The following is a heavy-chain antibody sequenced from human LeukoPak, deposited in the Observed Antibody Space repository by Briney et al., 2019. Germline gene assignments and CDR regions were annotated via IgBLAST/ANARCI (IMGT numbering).Heavy chain of an antibody. CDR3: AREGSRVGAPKPPSDY. V-gene: IGHV1-2*02. D-gene: IGHD3-16*01. CDR2: INPNSGGT. CDR1: GYTFTGYF. J-gene: IGHJ4*02. Sequence: ASVKVSCKASGYTFTGYFMHWVRQAPGQGLEWMGWINPNSGGTNYAQNFQGRVTMTRDTSISTVYMELSRLRSDDTAVYYCAREGSRVGAPKPPSDYWGQGTLVTVSS.